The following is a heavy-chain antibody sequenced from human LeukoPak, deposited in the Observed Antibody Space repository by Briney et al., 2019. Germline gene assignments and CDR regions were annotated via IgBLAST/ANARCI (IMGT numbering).Heavy chain of an antibody. CDR2: ISAYNGNT. Sequence: ASVKVSCKASGYTFTSYGISWVRQAPGQGLEWMGWISAYNGNTNYAQKLQGRVTMTTDTSTSTAYMELRSLRSDDTAVYYCARWAGTLTFVGGGDPDYWGQGTLVTVSS. D-gene: IGHD6-19*01. CDR1: GYTFTSYG. V-gene: IGHV1-18*01. J-gene: IGHJ4*02. CDR3: ARWAGTLTFVGGGDPDY.